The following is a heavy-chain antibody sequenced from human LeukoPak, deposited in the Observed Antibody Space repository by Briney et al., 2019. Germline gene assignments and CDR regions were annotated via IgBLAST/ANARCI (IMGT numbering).Heavy chain of an antibody. V-gene: IGHV3-30*18. CDR1: AFTFGTNA. CDR3: AKSRYNWNDPFWLGAMGV. Sequence: GGSLRLSCAASAFTFGTNAMHGVRQAQAKGLEWVAVISYDGDYKYYADSVKGRFTVSRDNSKDTLFLQMNSLRAEDTAVHCCAKSRYNWNDPFWLGAMGVWGQGTTVTVSS. D-gene: IGHD1-20*01. CDR2: ISYDGDYK. J-gene: IGHJ6*02.